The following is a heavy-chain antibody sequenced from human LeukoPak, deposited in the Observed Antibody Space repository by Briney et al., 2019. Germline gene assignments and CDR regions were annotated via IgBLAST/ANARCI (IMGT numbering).Heavy chain of an antibody. CDR2: INHSGST. CDR1: GGSFSGYY. V-gene: IGHV4-34*01. Sequence: SETLSLTCAVSGGSFSGYYWSWIRQPPGKGLEWIGEINHSGSTNYNPSLKSRVTISVDTSTNQFSLKLSPVTAADTAVYYCARGAVIGVMLNGFDPWGQGTLVTVSS. CDR3: ARGAVIGVMLNGFDP. J-gene: IGHJ5*02. D-gene: IGHD3-16*01.